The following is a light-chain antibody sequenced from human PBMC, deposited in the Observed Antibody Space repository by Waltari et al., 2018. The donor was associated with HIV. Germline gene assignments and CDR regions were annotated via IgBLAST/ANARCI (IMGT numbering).Light chain of an antibody. Sequence: DILVTHTQLPLSVTPEQHASIPCRPIQSLPHSEGETYLYWYLQKQGQSPQLLIYEVSNRFSGVPERFSGSGSGTDFTLKISRVEAEDVGIYYCLQTIQLPLTFGQGTRLEIK. V-gene: IGKV2D-29*02. CDR1: QSLPHSEGETY. CDR2: EVS. CDR3: LQTIQLPLT. J-gene: IGKJ5*01.